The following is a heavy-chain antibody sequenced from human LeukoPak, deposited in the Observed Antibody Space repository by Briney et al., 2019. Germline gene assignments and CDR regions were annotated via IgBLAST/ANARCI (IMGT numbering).Heavy chain of an antibody. D-gene: IGHD6-13*01. Sequence: PGGSLRLSCAASGFTFSSYAMSWVRQAPGKGLEWVSAISGSGGSTYYADSVKGRFTISRDNSKNTLYLQMNSLRAEDTAVYYCANTGYSSSWGEHFQHWGQGTLVTVSS. J-gene: IGHJ1*01. CDR1: GFTFSSYA. V-gene: IGHV3-23*01. CDR2: ISGSGGST. CDR3: ANTGYSSSWGEHFQH.